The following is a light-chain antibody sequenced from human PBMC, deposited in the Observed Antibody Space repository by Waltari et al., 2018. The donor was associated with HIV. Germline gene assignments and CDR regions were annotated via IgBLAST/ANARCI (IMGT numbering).Light chain of an antibody. Sequence: QSALTQPRSVSGSPGQSVTISCTGTSSDVGGYTYVSWAQQTPGKAPKFIIYDVTNRPSVVPDRFSCSKSGNTASLTISGLQAEDEADYYCCSYAGNYPVLFGGGTKLTVL. CDR1: SSDVGGYTY. CDR2: DVT. J-gene: IGLJ3*02. V-gene: IGLV2-11*01. CDR3: CSYAGNYPVL.